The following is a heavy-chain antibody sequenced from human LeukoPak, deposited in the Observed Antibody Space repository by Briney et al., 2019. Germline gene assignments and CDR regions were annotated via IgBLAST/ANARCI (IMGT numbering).Heavy chain of an antibody. CDR2: ISTYNGKT. V-gene: IGHV1-18*01. Sequence: ASVKVSCKASGYTFTRYGITWVRQAPGQGLEWMGWISTYNGKTNYAQKFQGWVTMTRDTSISTAYMELSRLRSDDTAVYYCARSDYGDLNWFDPWGQGTLVTVSS. CDR3: ARSDYGDLNWFDP. J-gene: IGHJ5*02. D-gene: IGHD4-17*01. CDR1: GYTFTRYG.